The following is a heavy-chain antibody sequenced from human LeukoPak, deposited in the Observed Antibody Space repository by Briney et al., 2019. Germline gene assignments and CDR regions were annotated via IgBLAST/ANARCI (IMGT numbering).Heavy chain of an antibody. J-gene: IGHJ5*02. CDR1: GGSFSGYY. CDR3: ARDRPWGWLLLRGWFDP. V-gene: IGHV4-34*01. D-gene: IGHD3-22*01. CDR2: INHSGST. Sequence: PSETLSLTCAVYGGSFSGYYWSWIRQPPGKGLEWIGEINHSGSTNYNPSLKSRVTISVDTSKNQFSLKLSSVTAADTAVYYCARDRPWGWLLLRGWFDPWGQGTLVTVSS.